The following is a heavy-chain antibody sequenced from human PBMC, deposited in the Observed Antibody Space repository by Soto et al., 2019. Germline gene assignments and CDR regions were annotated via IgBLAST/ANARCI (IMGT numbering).Heavy chain of an antibody. Sequence: EVQLLDSGGGLVQPGGSLRLSCAASGFTFSSYTMNWVRQAPGKGQEWVSVISGSGDSIYYADSVKGRFTISRDNSKNTLSLQMNSLRTEDTAVYYCARRGPGTYFDYWGQGTLVTVSS. V-gene: IGHV3-23*01. CDR2: ISGSGDSI. CDR3: ARRGPGTYFDY. J-gene: IGHJ4*02. CDR1: GFTFSSYT. D-gene: IGHD6-13*01.